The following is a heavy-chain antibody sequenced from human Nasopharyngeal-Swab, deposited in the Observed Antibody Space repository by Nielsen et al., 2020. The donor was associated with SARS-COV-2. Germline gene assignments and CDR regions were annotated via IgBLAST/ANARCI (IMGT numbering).Heavy chain of an antibody. V-gene: IGHV3-48*03. D-gene: IGHD3-10*01. J-gene: IGHJ6*02. Sequence: GGSLRLSCAASGFTFSSYEMNWVRQAPGKGLEWVSYISSSGSTIYYADSVKGRFTISRDNAKNSLYLQMNSLGAEDTAVYYCASVLSYYGSGSYPYYYYGMDVWGQGTTVTVSS. CDR3: ASVLSYYGSGSYPYYYYGMDV. CDR1: GFTFSSYE. CDR2: ISSSGSTI.